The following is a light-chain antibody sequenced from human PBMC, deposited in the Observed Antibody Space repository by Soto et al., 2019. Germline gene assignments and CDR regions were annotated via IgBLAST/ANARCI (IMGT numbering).Light chain of an antibody. J-gene: IGLJ1*01. CDR2: NNN. V-gene: IGLV1-44*01. Sequence: QSVLTQPPSASGTPGQRVTISCSGGSSNIGTNAVNWYQQLPGTAPKLLIYNNNQRPSGVPDRFSGCTSGTSASLAISGLQSEDEADYYCAAWDDGRNGYVFGAGTKLTVL. CDR1: SSNIGTNA. CDR3: AAWDDGRNGYV.